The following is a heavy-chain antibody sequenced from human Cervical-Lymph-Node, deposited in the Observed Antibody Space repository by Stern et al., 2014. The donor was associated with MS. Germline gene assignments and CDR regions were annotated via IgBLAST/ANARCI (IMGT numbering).Heavy chain of an antibody. CDR3: ARGSSIEGKKIKALDY. D-gene: IGHD2-2*01. CDR2: INPNNGGP. Sequence: VQLVESGAEVKKPGASVKVSCTASGYSFTGYYTHWVRQAPGQGLEWMAWINPNNGGPDYAQKFQGRVTMTRDTSISTAYMELINLISDDTAVYYCARGSSIEGKKIKALDYWGQGTLVTVSS. J-gene: IGHJ4*02. V-gene: IGHV1-2*02. CDR1: GYSFTGYY.